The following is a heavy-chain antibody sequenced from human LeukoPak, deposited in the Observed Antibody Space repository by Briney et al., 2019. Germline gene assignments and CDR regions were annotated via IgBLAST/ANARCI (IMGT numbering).Heavy chain of an antibody. V-gene: IGHV3-30*02. CDR1: GFTFNSYG. CDR2: IRYDESNK. CDR3: AKLGLDSSGSY. Sequence: GGSLRLSCAASGFTFNSYGMHWVRQAPGKGLEWVAFIRYDESNKHFADSVKGRFTISRDNSKNTLYLQMNSLRPEDTAVYYCAKLGLDSSGSYWGQGTLVTVTS. J-gene: IGHJ4*02. D-gene: IGHD3-22*01.